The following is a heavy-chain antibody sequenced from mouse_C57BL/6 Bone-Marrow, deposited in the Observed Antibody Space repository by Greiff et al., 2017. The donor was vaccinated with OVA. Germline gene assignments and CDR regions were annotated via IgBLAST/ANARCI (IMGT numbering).Heavy chain of an antibody. CDR3: ARGLDGYFYFDY. CDR2: FHPYNDDT. Sequence: QVHVKQSGAELVKPGASVKMSCKASGYTFTTYPIEWMKQNHGKSLEWIGNFHPYNDDTKYNEKFKGKATLTVEKSSSTVYLELSRLTSDDSAVYYCARGLDGYFYFDYWGQGTTLTVSS. CDR1: GYTFTTYP. J-gene: IGHJ2*01. V-gene: IGHV1-47*01. D-gene: IGHD2-3*01.